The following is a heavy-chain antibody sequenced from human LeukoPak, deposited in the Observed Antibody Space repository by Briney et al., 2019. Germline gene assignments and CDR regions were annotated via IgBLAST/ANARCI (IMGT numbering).Heavy chain of an antibody. V-gene: IGHV4-59*11. D-gene: IGHD2-2*01. CDR3: ARDRRYCSSTSCPPLYWYFDL. CDR1: GVSISSHH. Sequence: SETLSLTCTVSGVSISSHHWSWLRQPPGKGLEWFGYIYYSGSTNYNPSLKSRVTISVDTSKNQFSLKLSSVTAADTAVYYCARDRRYCSSTSCPPLYWYFDLWGRGTLVTVSS. J-gene: IGHJ2*01. CDR2: IYYSGST.